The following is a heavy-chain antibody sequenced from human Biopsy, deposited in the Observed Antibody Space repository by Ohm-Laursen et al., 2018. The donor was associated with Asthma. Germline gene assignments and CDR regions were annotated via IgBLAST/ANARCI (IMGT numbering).Heavy chain of an antibody. CDR3: ARGYCRDDACYSPPDY. CDR1: GFTFSSYW. CDR2: INNSSSII. D-gene: IGHD2-15*01. Sequence: SLRLSCTASGFTFSSYWMNWVRQAPGKGLEWLSYINNSSSIIYYADSVKGRFTISRDNAKNSLFLQMNSLRDEDTAVYYCARGYCRDDACYSPPDYWGQGTLVTVSS. J-gene: IGHJ4*02. V-gene: IGHV3-48*02.